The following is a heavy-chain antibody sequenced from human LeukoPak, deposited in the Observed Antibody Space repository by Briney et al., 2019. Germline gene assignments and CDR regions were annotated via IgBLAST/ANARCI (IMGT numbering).Heavy chain of an antibody. CDR1: GGSISSGSYY. CDR2: IYTTGST. J-gene: IGHJ5*02. D-gene: IGHD6-13*01. CDR3: ARGTGIAES. V-gene: IGHV4-61*02. Sequence: PSQTLSLTCTVSGGSISSGSYYWSWIRQPAGKGLEWIGRIYTTGSTNYNPSLKSRVTISVDTSKNQFSLKLSSVTAADTAVYHCARGTGIAESWGQGTLVTVSS.